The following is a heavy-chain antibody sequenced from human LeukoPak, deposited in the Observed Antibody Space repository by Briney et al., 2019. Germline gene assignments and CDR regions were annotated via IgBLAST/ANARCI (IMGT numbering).Heavy chain of an antibody. V-gene: IGHV3-23*01. CDR3: VKDYRVGSSPAFGDF. CDR1: GFTFRSHA. CDR2: PIENGATT. D-gene: IGHD1-26*01. J-gene: IGHJ4*02. Sequence: GGSLRLSCAASGFTFRSHAMSWVRQAPGKGLEWVSGPIENGATTYYADSVKGRSSISRDNSMNTVYLQMNNLRAEDTAVYYCVKDYRVGSSPAFGDFWGQGTLVTVSS.